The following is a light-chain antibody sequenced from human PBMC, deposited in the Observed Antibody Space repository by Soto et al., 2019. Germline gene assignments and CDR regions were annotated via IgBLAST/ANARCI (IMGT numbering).Light chain of an antibody. J-gene: IGKJ1*01. CDR1: QSVSSSY. V-gene: IGKV3-20*01. Sequence: EIVLTQSPGTLSLSPGESATLSCRASQSVSSSYLAWYQQKPGQAPRLLIYGASSRATGIPDRFRGSGSGTEFTLTISSLQPDDFAVYYCQQYYRYPWPFGQGTKVDIK. CDR2: GAS. CDR3: QQYYRYPWP.